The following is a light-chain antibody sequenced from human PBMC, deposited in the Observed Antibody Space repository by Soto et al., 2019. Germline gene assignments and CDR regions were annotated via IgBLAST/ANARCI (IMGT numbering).Light chain of an antibody. V-gene: IGLV2-14*03. CDR3: CSYSGSNTIVV. Sequence: QSALTQPASVSGSPGQSITISCTGTSSDVGGYNFVSWYQQHPGKAPRLMIFDVNNRPSGVSTRFSGSKSGNTASLTISGLQAEDEADYYCCSYSGSNTIVVFGGGTEVTVL. CDR2: DVN. CDR1: SSDVGGYNF. J-gene: IGLJ2*01.